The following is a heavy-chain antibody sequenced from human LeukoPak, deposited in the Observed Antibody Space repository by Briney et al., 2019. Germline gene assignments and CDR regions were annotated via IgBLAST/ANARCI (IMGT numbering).Heavy chain of an antibody. CDR3: ARDRGFSSSYDY. V-gene: IGHV4-30-2*01. CDR2: IYHSGST. CDR1: GGSISSGGYY. D-gene: IGHD6-13*01. Sequence: PSETLSLTCTVSGGSISSGGYYWSWIRQPPGKGLEWIGYIYHSGSTYYNPSLKSRVTISVDRSKNQFSLKLSSLTAADTAVYYCARDRGFSSSYDYWGQGTLVTVSS. J-gene: IGHJ4*02.